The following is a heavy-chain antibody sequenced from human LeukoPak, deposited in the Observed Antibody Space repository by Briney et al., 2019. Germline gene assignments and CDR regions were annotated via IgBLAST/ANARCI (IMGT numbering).Heavy chain of an antibody. V-gene: IGHV3-23*01. Sequence: GGSLSLPCAASRHTYSPRAMRWARQAPGKGLEWVSAICGSDGSRYYADSVKGRFTISRDNSKNTLYRQMNSLRGEDTAVYYGANEVSPRCYSSPGYWGQGSLVTVSS. CDR2: ICGSDGSR. CDR3: ANEVSPRCYSSPGY. J-gene: IGHJ4*02. D-gene: IGHD2-2*01. CDR1: RHTYSPRA.